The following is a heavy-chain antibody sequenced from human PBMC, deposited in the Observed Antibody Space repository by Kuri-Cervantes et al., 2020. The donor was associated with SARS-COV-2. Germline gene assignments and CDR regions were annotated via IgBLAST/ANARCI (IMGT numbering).Heavy chain of an antibody. CDR2: IVVGSGNT. J-gene: IGHJ6*02. D-gene: IGHD3-10*01. CDR3: AAWHYYGSGSYDYGMDV. V-gene: IGHV1-58*02. CDR1: GFTFTSSA. Sequence: SVKVSCKASGFTFTSSAMQWVRQARGQRLEWIGWIVVGSGNTNYAQKFQERVTITRDMSTSTAYMGLSSLRSEDTAMYYCAAWHYYGSGSYDYGMDVWGQGTTVTVSS.